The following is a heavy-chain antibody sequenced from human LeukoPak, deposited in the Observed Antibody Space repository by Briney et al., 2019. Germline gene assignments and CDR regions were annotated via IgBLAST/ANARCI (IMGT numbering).Heavy chain of an antibody. CDR2: IWYDGSNK. V-gene: IGHV3-33*01. D-gene: IGHD6-19*01. Sequence: GGSLRLSCAASGFTFSGYGMHWVRQAPGKGLEWVAVIWYDGSNKYYADSVKGRFTISRDNSKNTLYLQMNSLRAEDTAVYYCARTIAVAGTRGAFDIWGQGTMVTVSS. CDR3: ARTIAVAGTRGAFDI. CDR1: GFTFSGYG. J-gene: IGHJ3*02.